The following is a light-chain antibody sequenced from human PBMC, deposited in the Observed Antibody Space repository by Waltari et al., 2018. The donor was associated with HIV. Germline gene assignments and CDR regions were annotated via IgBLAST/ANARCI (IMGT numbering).Light chain of an antibody. J-gene: IGLJ3*02. CDR3: YSTDITSHQRV. CDR2: EDS. Sequence: SYELTHPPSVSVSPGQTARLPFSGDSLPKKYAYWYQQRSGQAPVLVIYEDSKRPSGIPERFSGSSSGTMVTLTISGAQVEDEADYYCYSTDITSHQRVFGGGTKLTVL. CDR1: SLPKKY. V-gene: IGLV3-10*01.